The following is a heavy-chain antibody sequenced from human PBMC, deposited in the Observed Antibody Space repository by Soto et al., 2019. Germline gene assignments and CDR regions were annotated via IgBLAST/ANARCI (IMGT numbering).Heavy chain of an antibody. D-gene: IGHD2-21*02. Sequence: PSDTLSLTCTVSGVSISDYYWSWIRQPAGKGLEWIGRIYSSGSNNYHPSLKSRVTMSVDTPKNQFSLKLSSVTAADTAVYYCASEGTAMKLHYWGQGALVTVSS. CDR1: GVSISDYY. J-gene: IGHJ4*02. CDR2: IYSSGSN. V-gene: IGHV4-4*07. CDR3: ASEGTAMKLHY.